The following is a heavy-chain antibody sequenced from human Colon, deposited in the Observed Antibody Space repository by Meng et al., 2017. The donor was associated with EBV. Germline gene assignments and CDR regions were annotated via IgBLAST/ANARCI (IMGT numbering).Heavy chain of an antibody. J-gene: IGHJ4*02. Sequence: QLWVFGGVVLQPGMSLVISVAACGLTFSDYCMSWIRRAPVKGVEWVSYISSRGSTLYYADSLKGRFTISRDNAKNSLYLQMNSLRADDTAVYYCARDRRSFNDRSGYGTLDYWGQGTLVTVSS. CDR2: ISSRGSTL. D-gene: IGHD3-22*01. CDR1: GLTFSDYC. CDR3: ARDRRSFNDRSGYGTLDY. V-gene: IGHV3-11*01.